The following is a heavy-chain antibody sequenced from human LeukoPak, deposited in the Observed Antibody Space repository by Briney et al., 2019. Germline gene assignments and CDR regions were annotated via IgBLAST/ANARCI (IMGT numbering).Heavy chain of an antibody. V-gene: IGHV3-11*04. J-gene: IGHJ6*02. D-gene: IGHD6-13*01. CDR3: AREAGTSLYYYYYGMDV. CDR1: GGSISSYS. CDR2: IGSSAGII. Sequence: LSLNCTVSGGSISSYSWSWIRQPPGKGLEWISYIGSSAGIIYYAESVKGRFTISRDNAKNTLYLQMNSLRAEDTAVYYCAREAGTSLYYYYYGMDVWGQGTTVTVSS.